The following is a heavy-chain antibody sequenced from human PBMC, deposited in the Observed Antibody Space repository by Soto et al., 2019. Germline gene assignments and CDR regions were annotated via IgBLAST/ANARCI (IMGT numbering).Heavy chain of an antibody. CDR2: IKEDGSEK. D-gene: IGHD3-9*01. CDR1: GFTFSSYW. Sequence: GGSLRLSCAAAGFTFSSYWMSWVRQAAGKGMEWVANIKEDGSEKYYVDSVTGRFTISRDNPTNSLYLRMNSLRAEDPAVYYCARDYCYCDIFTGYYMGYYYGMDVWGQGTPVTVSS. J-gene: IGHJ6*02. CDR3: ARDYCYCDIFTGYYMGYYYGMDV. V-gene: IGHV3-7*01.